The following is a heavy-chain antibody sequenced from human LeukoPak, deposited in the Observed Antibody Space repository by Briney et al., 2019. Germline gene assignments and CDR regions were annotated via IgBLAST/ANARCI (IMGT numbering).Heavy chain of an antibody. CDR2: INIDERIT. CDR1: GFDFGDYT. D-gene: IGHD3-10*01. Sequence: PGGSLRLSCAVSGFDFGDYTMHWVRQAPGKGLVWVSYINIDERITGYADSVKGRFTISRDNAKNTLYLQMNSLRAEDTAIYYCFREGGDWGQGTLVTVSS. CDR3: FREGGD. J-gene: IGHJ4*02. V-gene: IGHV3-74*01.